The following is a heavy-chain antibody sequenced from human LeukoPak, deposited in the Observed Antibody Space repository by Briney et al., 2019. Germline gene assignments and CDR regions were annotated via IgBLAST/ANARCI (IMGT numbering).Heavy chain of an antibody. Sequence: SETLSLTCAVYGGSFSGYYWSWIRQPPGKGLEWIGEINHSGSTNYNPSLKSRVTISVDTSKNQFSLKLSSVTAADTAVYYCARGYYYDSSGRKDAFDIWGQGTMVTVSS. CDR3: ARGYYYDSSGRKDAFDI. J-gene: IGHJ3*02. D-gene: IGHD3-22*01. V-gene: IGHV4-34*01. CDR2: INHSGST. CDR1: GGSFSGYY.